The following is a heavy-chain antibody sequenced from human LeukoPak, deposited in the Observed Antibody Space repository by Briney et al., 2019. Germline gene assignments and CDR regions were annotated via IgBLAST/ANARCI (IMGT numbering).Heavy chain of an antibody. Sequence: PGGSLRLSCAASGFTFSSYEMNWVRQAPGKGLEWVSYISSSGSTIYYADSVKGRFTISRDNAKNSLYLQMNSLRAEDTAVYYCARAHRRWSQNYYYYMDVWGKGTTVTVS. J-gene: IGHJ6*03. CDR3: ARAHRRWSQNYYYYMDV. D-gene: IGHD4-23*01. CDR1: GFTFSSYE. CDR2: ISSSGSTI. V-gene: IGHV3-48*03.